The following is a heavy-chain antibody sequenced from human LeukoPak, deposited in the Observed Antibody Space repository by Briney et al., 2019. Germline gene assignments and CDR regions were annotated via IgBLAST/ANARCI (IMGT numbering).Heavy chain of an antibody. Sequence: GGSLRLSCAASGFTFSSYAMSWVRQAPGKGLEWVSAISGSGGSTYYAGSVKGRFTISRDNAKNSLYLQMNSLRVEDTAVYYCAKPFTVSGATDGFDIWGQGTMVTVSS. V-gene: IGHV3-23*01. D-gene: IGHD3-3*01. J-gene: IGHJ3*02. CDR1: GFTFSSYA. CDR3: AKPFTVSGATDGFDI. CDR2: ISGSGGST.